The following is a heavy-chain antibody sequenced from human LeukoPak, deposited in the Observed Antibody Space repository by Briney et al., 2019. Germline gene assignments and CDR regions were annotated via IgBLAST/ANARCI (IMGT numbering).Heavy chain of an antibody. Sequence: SETLSLTCTVSGDSISKNSFYWGWIRQPPGKGLEWIASIYYSGSTYYNPSLTSRVTISVDSSKNQFSLKLSSVTAAGTAVYYCARTLYPWNFDYWGQGILVTVSS. V-gene: IGHV4-39*07. CDR3: ARTLYPWNFDY. CDR1: GDSISKNSFY. CDR2: IYYSGST. D-gene: IGHD2-2*02. J-gene: IGHJ4*02.